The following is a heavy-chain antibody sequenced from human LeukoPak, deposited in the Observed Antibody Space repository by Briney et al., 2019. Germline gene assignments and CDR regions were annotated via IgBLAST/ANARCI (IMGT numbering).Heavy chain of an antibody. D-gene: IGHD4-17*01. CDR1: GYTFTSYG. CDR2: ISGYNGNT. V-gene: IGHV1-18*01. CDR3: ARQTTVTSLDLSDI. Sequence: ASVKVSCKASGYTFTSYGISWVRQAPGQGLEWMGWISGYNGNTNYAQKFQGRVTVTTDTSTSTAYMELRSLRSDDTAVYYCARQTTVTSLDLSDIWGQGTMVTVSS. J-gene: IGHJ3*02.